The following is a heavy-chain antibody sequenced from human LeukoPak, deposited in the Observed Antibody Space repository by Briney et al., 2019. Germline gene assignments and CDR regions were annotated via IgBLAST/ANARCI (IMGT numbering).Heavy chain of an antibody. Sequence: GGSLRLSCAASGFTFSSYRMHWVRQAPGKGLVWVSRINTDGSSTSYADSVKGRFTISRDNAKNTLYLQMNSLRAEDTAVYYCGRDGFKVVVPAASIDYWGQGTLVTVSS. CDR1: GFTFSSYR. CDR2: INTDGSST. D-gene: IGHD2-2*01. J-gene: IGHJ4*02. CDR3: GRDGFKVVVPAASIDY. V-gene: IGHV3-74*01.